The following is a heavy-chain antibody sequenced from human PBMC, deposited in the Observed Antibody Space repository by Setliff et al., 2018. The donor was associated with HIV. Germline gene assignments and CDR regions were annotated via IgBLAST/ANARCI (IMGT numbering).Heavy chain of an antibody. CDR1: GGSIKSSSDY. J-gene: IGHJ4*02. D-gene: IGHD3-3*01. V-gene: IGHV4-39*07. Sequence: SETLSLTCTVSGGSIKSSSDYWGWIRQPPGKGLEWIGTIYYSGSTDYNPSLQSRATLSIDTSKNQFSLKLTSVIAADTAIYYCARGPFVLRFLERLVYFDYWGQGKLVTVSS. CDR3: ARGPFVLRFLERLVYFDY. CDR2: IYYSGST.